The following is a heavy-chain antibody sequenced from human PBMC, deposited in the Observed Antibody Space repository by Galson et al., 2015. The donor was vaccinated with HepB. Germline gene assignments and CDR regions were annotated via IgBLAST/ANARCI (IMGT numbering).Heavy chain of an antibody. CDR1: GGTFSSYT. CDR3: ARDDTAMEKGQFDY. V-gene: IGHV1-69*04. Sequence: SVKVSCKASGGTFSSYTISWVRQAPGQGLEWMGRIIPILGIANYAQKFQGRVTITADKSTSTAYMELSSLRSEDTAVYYCARDDTAMEKGQFDYWGQGTLVTVSS. J-gene: IGHJ4*02. CDR2: IIPILGIA. D-gene: IGHD5-18*01.